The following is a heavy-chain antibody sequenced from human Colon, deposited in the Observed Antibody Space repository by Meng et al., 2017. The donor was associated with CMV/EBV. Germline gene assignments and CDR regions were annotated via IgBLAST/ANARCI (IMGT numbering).Heavy chain of an antibody. CDR3: ARICVPTSCSFSDY. CDR1: GFTFNNYW. Sequence: GGSLRLSCVGSGFTFNNYWMTWVRQAPGKGLEWVSLIYRDNTPNYADSVKGRFPISRDTPKNTLYLQMNNLRADDTAVYYCARICVPTSCSFSDYWGHGILVTVSS. J-gene: IGHJ4*01. CDR2: IYRDNTP. D-gene: IGHD2-2*01. V-gene: IGHV3-53*01.